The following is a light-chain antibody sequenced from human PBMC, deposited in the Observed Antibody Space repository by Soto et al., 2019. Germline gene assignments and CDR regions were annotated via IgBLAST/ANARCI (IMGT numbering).Light chain of an antibody. V-gene: IGKV3-15*01. J-gene: IGKJ2*03. CDR1: QTFSSK. CDR2: DAS. CDR3: QQYDKWPYS. Sequence: EVVLTQSPATLSVSPGERATLSCRASQTFSSKLAWYQQKPGHPPRLLIYDASSRATGIPGRFSGSGSGTEFTLTISSLQSEDFVVYYCQQYDKWPYSFGQGTKLEL.